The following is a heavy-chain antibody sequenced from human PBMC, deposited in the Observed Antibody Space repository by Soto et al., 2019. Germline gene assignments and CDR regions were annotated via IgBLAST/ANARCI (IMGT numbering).Heavy chain of an antibody. Sequence: VKVSCKTSGGTFSSYAISWVRQAPGQGLEWMGGIVPIVDTSTYAQKFQGRVTITADESTSTAYMELSSLRSDDTAVYYCAGHHDFWSGPGCFDYWGQGTLVTVSS. CDR2: IVPIVDTS. V-gene: IGHV1-69*13. J-gene: IGHJ4*02. CDR1: GGTFSSYA. D-gene: IGHD3-3*01. CDR3: AGHHDFWSGPGCFDY.